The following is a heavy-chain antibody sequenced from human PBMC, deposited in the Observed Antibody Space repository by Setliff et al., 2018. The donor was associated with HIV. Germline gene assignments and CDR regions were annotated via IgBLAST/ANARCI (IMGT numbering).Heavy chain of an antibody. D-gene: IGHD3-16*01. Sequence: PAETLSLTCAVSGVSINTYYWNWVRQSGTGLEWIGYFHYAGGTSYNPSLTRRVTISADTSKNQFSLNLTSVTAADTAVYYCARKNYGGAFDIWGLGTMVTVSS. CDR2: FHYAGGT. J-gene: IGHJ3*02. CDR3: ARKNYGGAFDI. V-gene: IGHV4-59*01. CDR1: GVSINTYY.